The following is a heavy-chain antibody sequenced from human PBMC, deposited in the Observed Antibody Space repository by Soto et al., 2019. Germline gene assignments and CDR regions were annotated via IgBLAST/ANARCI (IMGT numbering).Heavy chain of an antibody. J-gene: IGHJ6*02. Sequence: GGSLRLSCADSGFTFSNYGMHWVRQAPGKGLEWVAVISYDGSNKYYADSVKGRFSISRDNSKKTMYLQMNSLRAEDTAVYYCAKETGILGDILTGLYYGMDVWGQGTTVTVSS. D-gene: IGHD3-9*01. V-gene: IGHV3-30*18. CDR3: AKETGILGDILTGLYYGMDV. CDR2: ISYDGSNK. CDR1: GFTFSNYG.